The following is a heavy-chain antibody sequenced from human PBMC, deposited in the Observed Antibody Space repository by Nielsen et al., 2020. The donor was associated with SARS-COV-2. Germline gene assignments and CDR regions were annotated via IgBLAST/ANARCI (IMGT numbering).Heavy chain of an antibody. CDR3: ARVAIFEVVVARKIDAFDI. Sequence: GGSLRLSCAASGFTFSSYGMHWVRQAPGKGLEWVSYISSSSSTIHYADSVKGRFTISRDNAKNSLYLQMNSLRDEDTAVYYCARVAIFEVVVARKIDAFDIWGQGTMVTVSS. CDR2: ISSSSSTI. J-gene: IGHJ3*02. V-gene: IGHV3-48*02. CDR1: GFTFSSYG. D-gene: IGHD2-15*01.